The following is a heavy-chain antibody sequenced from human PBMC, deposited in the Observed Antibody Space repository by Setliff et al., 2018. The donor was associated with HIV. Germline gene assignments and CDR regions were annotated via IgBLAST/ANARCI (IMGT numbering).Heavy chain of an antibody. CDR3: ARDLGRITLSGVNEGWFDP. CDR1: GAYIGSYY. V-gene: IGHV4-59*01. J-gene: IGHJ5*02. CDR2: IYYSGNT. Sequence: PSETLSLTCTVSGAYIGSYYWSWIRQPPGKGLEWIGDIYYSGNTHFNPSLKSRVTISLDTSKNQVFLKLTSVTAADTAVYYCARDLGRITLSGVNEGWFDPWGQGTLVTVSS. D-gene: IGHD3-3*01.